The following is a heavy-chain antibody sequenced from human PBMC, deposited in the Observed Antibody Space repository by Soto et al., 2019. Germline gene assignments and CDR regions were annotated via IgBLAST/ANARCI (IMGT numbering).Heavy chain of an antibody. CDR3: ARTVLGPDILADQFVDYYYYMDV. CDR1: GDSMTYSY. V-gene: IGHV4-59*08. Sequence: QVQLQESGPGQVKPSETLSLTCTVSGDSMTYSYWSWIRLLPGKGLDWVGYIYYSGSTSYNPSLRRRVIMSVDTSKRQFSLQLKSVTAADTAIYYCARTVLGPDILADQFVDYYYYMDVWGQGTTVTVSS. J-gene: IGHJ6*03. CDR2: IYYSGST. D-gene: IGHD3-9*01.